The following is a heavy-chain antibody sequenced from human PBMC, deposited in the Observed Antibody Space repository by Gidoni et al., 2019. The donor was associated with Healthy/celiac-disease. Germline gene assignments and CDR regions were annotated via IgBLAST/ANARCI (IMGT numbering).Heavy chain of an antibody. CDR1: GFTFDDYA. J-gene: IGHJ3*02. CDR2: ISWNSGSI. D-gene: IGHD6-25*01. CDR3: AKARQGSADAFDI. Sequence: EVQLVESGGGLVQPGRSLSLSCASSGFTFDDYAMHWVRQAPGKGLEWVSGISWNSGSIGYADSVKGRFTISRDNAKNSLYLQMNSLRAEDTALYYCAKARQGSADAFDIWGQGTMVTVSS. V-gene: IGHV3-9*01.